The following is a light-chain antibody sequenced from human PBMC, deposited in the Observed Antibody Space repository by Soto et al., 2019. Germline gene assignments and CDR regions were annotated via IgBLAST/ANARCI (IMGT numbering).Light chain of an antibody. CDR3: QQYVTSPLT. CDR2: GAS. V-gene: IGKV3-20*01. Sequence: EIVLTQSPGTLSLSPGERATLSCRASQSVSSSYLGWYQQKPGQAPRLLIYGASSRATGIPGRFSGSGSGTDFTLTISRLEPEDFAVYYCQQYVTSPLTFGGGTKVDIK. CDR1: QSVSSSY. J-gene: IGKJ4*01.